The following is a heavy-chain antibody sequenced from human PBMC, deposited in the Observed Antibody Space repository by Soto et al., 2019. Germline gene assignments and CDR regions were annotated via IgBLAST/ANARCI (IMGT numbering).Heavy chain of an antibody. CDR3: AREGPAPYYYYGMDV. Sequence: QVQLVQSGGEVKKPGASVKVSCKTSGYSFTTYGISWVRQAPGQGLEWMGWISAYNGNTNYAQKLQDRGTMTTDTSTSTDYTELRSLRSDDTAVYYCAREGPAPYYYYGMDVWGQGSTVTVSS. CDR1: GYSFTTYG. V-gene: IGHV1-18*01. J-gene: IGHJ6*02. CDR2: ISAYNGNT.